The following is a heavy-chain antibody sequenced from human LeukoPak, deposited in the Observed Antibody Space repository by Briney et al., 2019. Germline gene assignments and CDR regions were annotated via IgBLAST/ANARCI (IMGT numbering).Heavy chain of an antibody. J-gene: IGHJ4*02. V-gene: IGHV3-23*01. Sequence: GGSLRLSCAASGFIFSSYSMSWVRRAPGMGLEWVSVITGSGGNTYYADSVKGRFTISRDNSKNTLYLQMNSLRAEDTAVYYCAKHNIDYWGQGTLVTVSS. CDR2: ITGSGGNT. D-gene: IGHD1-1*01. CDR1: GFIFSSYS. CDR3: AKHNIDY.